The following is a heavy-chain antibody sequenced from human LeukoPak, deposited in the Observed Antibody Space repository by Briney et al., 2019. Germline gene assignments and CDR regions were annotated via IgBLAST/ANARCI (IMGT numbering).Heavy chain of an antibody. CDR3: ARDVGRTRLDY. CDR1: GGSITSYY. D-gene: IGHD3/OR15-3a*01. J-gene: IGHJ4*02. Sequence: SETLSLTCTVSGGSITSYYWSWIRQPPGKGLEGIGYIYGRGSTDYSPSPKSRVTMSVDTSKNQFSLKLNSVTAADTAVYYCARDVGRTRLDYWGQGTLVSVSS. CDR2: IYGRGST. V-gene: IGHV4-59*01.